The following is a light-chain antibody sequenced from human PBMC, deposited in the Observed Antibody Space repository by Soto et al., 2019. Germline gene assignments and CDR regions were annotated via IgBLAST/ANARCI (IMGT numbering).Light chain of an antibody. Sequence: QSALTQPASVSGSPGQSITISCTGTSSDVGGYNYVSWYQQHPGKAPKLVIYDVSNRPSGVSNRFSGSKSGNTASLPISGLLAEDEADYYCSSYTSSSTGVFGTGTKLTVL. V-gene: IGLV2-14*01. CDR3: SSYTSSSTGV. CDR2: DVS. J-gene: IGLJ1*01. CDR1: SSDVGGYNY.